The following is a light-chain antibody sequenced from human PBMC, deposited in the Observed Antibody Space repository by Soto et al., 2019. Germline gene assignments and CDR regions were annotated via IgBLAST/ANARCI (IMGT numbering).Light chain of an antibody. Sequence: QSVLTQPDSVSGSPGQSITISCTGTSSDVGNYNYVSWYQHHPGKAPKLMVYDVSHRPSGVSNRFSGSKSGNTASLTISGLQAEDEADYYCSSYTRSSSYVFGTGTKVT. CDR1: SSDVGNYNY. J-gene: IGLJ1*01. V-gene: IGLV2-14*03. CDR2: DVS. CDR3: SSYTRSSSYV.